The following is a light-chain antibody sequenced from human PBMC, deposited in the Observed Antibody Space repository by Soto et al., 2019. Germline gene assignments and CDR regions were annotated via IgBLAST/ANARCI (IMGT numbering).Light chain of an antibody. V-gene: IGKV3-15*01. CDR2: GAS. Sequence: EIVMTQPPATLSVSPGERVTFSCRASQSVSTRLAWYQHKPGQAPRLLISGASTGATGIPPRFSGSGSGTDFTLTVNSLQSEDIAVYYCQQYHNWPVTFGGGTKVDIK. J-gene: IGKJ4*01. CDR3: QQYHNWPVT. CDR1: QSVSTR.